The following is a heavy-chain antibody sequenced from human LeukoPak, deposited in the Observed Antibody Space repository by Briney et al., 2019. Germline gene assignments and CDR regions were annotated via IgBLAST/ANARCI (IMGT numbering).Heavy chain of an antibody. V-gene: IGHV3-49*02. CDR3: TRAGGYDFWIDY. Sequence: PGGSLRLSCATSGFTFSSYNMNWVRQAPGQGLEWVGFLRSTVHGGPAEYAASVEGRFIISRDDSKSIAYLQMNSLKTEDTAVYYCTRAGGYDFWIDYWGQGTLVTVSS. J-gene: IGHJ4*02. CDR1: GFTFSSYN. CDR2: LRSTVHGGPA. D-gene: IGHD3-3*01.